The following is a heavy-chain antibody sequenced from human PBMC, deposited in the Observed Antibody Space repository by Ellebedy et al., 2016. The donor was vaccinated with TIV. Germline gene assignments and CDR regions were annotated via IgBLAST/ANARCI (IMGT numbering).Heavy chain of an antibody. CDR1: GFTFRSYS. J-gene: IGHJ3*02. V-gene: IGHV3-48*04. CDR3: VRGGGSRLTHAFDI. D-gene: IGHD3-10*01. Sequence: PGGSLRLSCAASGFTFRSYSMNWVRKAPGKGLEWVSDICSSISTIYYADSMKGRFTIYRDNAKNSLYLQMNSLRAEDTAVYYCVRGGGSRLTHAFDIWGQGTMVSVSS. CDR2: ICSSISTI.